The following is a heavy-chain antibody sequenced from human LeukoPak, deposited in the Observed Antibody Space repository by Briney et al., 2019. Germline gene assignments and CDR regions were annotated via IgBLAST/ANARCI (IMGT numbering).Heavy chain of an antibody. D-gene: IGHD1-1*01. CDR1: GFTFISYC. J-gene: IGHJ4*02. V-gene: IGHV3-7*04. CDR2: ISQDGTES. Sequence: PGGSLRLSCVASGFTFISYCMPWVRQAPGKGLEWVAQISQDGTESYSVDSVRGRFTISRDNAKNSVYLQMNSLRPEDTAVYYCARDSTGTVFDLWGQGTLVTVSS. CDR3: ARDSTGTVFDL.